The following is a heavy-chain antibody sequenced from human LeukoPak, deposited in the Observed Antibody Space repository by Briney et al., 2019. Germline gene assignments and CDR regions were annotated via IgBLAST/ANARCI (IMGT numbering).Heavy chain of an antibody. CDR2: IYPGDSDT. Sequence: GASLKISCKGSGYSFTSYWIGWVRPMPGKGLEWMGIIYPGDSDTRYSPSFQGQVTISADKSISTAYLQWSSLKASDTAMYYCARRLATTDFDYWGQGTLVTVSS. V-gene: IGHV5-51*01. J-gene: IGHJ4*02. CDR3: ARRLATTDFDY. CDR1: GYSFTSYW. D-gene: IGHD5-24*01.